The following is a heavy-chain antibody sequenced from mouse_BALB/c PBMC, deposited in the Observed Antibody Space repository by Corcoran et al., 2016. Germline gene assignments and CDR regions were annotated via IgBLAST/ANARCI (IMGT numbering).Heavy chain of an antibody. CDR1: GYTFTNYG. J-gene: IGHJ2*01. V-gene: IGHV9-3-1*01. CDR2: INTYTGEP. Sequence: QIQLVQSGPELKKPGETVKISCKASGYTFTNYGMNWVKQAPGKGLKWMGWINTYTGEPTYADDFKGRFAFSLETSASTAYLQINNLKNEDTATYFCARRGYYFDYGGQGTTLTVSS. CDR3: ARRGYYFDY.